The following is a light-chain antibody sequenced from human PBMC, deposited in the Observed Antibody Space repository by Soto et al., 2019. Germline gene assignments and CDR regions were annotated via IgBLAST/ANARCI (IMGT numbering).Light chain of an antibody. J-gene: IGKJ4*01. CDR3: KQYNNWPPLT. V-gene: IGKV3-15*01. Sequence: EVRMTQSPATLAVSPGEKATLSCRASQTIRNNLAWYQHKPGQAPRLLVYGASTRATGIPARFSGSGSGTEFTLTISSLQSEDFTIYYCKQYNNWPPLTFGGGTKVEIK. CDR1: QTIRNN. CDR2: GAS.